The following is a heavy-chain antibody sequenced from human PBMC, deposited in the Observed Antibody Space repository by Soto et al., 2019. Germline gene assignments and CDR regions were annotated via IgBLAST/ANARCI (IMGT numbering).Heavy chain of an antibody. V-gene: IGHV3-33*01. J-gene: IGHJ5*02. CDR1: GFTFRNYG. Sequence: ESGGGVVQPGRSLRLSCAASGFTFRNYGMHWVRQAPGKGLEWLAVIWYDGSNKYYADSVKGRFTISRDNSKNTLYLEMNSLRDEDTAVYYCARDVRSRRYDLWGQGTLVIVSS. CDR2: IWYDGSNK. CDR3: ARDVRSRRYDL. D-gene: IGHD3-10*02.